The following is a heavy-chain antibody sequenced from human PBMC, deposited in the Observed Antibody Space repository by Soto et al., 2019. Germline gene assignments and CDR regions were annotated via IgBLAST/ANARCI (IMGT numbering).Heavy chain of an antibody. J-gene: IGHJ4*02. CDR3: ARHQGYSYAYVDY. V-gene: IGHV4-39*01. Sequence: QLQLQESGPGLVKPSETVPLTCTVSGGSISSSSDYWGWIRQPPGKGLEWIASIYYSGSTYYTPSLKSRVPMSVDTSKNQFSLRLRSVTAADTAVYYCARHQGYSYAYVDYWGQGTLVTVSS. CDR2: IYYSGST. D-gene: IGHD5-18*01. CDR1: GGSISSSSDY.